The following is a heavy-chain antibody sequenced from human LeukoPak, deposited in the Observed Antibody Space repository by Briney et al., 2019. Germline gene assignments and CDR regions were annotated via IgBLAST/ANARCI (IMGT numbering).Heavy chain of an antibody. V-gene: IGHV3-48*03. CDR1: GFTFSSSE. Sequence: GGSLRLSCAASGFTFSSSEMNWVRQAPGKRLEWVSYISSGSSTIYNADSMKGRFTISRDNAKNSLYLQMNSLRAEDTAVYYCARGGYSYGSNYWGQGTLVTVSS. J-gene: IGHJ4*02. CDR3: ARGGYSYGSNY. D-gene: IGHD5-18*01. CDR2: ISSGSSTI.